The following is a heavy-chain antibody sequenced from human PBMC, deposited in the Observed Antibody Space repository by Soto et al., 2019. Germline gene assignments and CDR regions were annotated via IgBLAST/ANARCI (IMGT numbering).Heavy chain of an antibody. D-gene: IGHD3-10*01. J-gene: IGHJ6*02. CDR2: INPNSGGT. V-gene: IGHV1-2*04. Sequence: GASVKVSCKASGYIFTSYYMHWVRQAPGQGLEWMGWINPNSGGTNYAQKFQGWVTMTRDTSISTAYMELSRLRSDDTAVYYCAREITMVRGKNYYYGMDVWGQGTTVTVSS. CDR1: GYIFTSYY. CDR3: AREITMVRGKNYYYGMDV.